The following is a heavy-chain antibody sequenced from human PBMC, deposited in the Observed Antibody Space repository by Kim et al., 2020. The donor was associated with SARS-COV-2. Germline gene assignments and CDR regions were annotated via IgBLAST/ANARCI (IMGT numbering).Heavy chain of an antibody. Sequence: SVKVSCKASGFTFTSSAMQWVRQARGQRLEWIGWIVVGSGNTNYAQKFQERVTITRDMSTSTAYMELSSLRSEDTAVYYCAALGYCSGGSCYSLPRLNYFDYWGQGTLVTVSS. CDR2: IVVGSGNT. J-gene: IGHJ4*02. CDR1: GFTFTSSA. CDR3: AALGYCSGGSCYSLPRLNYFDY. V-gene: IGHV1-58*02. D-gene: IGHD2-15*01.